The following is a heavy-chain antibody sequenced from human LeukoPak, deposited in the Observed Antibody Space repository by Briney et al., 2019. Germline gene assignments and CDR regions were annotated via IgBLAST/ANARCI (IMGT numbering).Heavy chain of an antibody. Sequence: SLRLXXTATXFTFSNFGMAWVRQAPGQGLEWVSTISGSGGNMYQADSVKGRFTISRDNSRSTLYLQMNSLRAEDTAVYYCAKDAGPQQLVFFDSWGQGTLVTVSS. V-gene: IGHV3-23*01. D-gene: IGHD6-6*01. CDR2: ISGSGGNM. CDR3: AKDAGPQQLVFFDS. CDR1: XFTFSNFG. J-gene: IGHJ4*02.